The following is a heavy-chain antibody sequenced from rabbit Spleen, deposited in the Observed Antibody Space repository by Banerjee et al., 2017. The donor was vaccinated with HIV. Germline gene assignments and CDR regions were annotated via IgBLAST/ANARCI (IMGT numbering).Heavy chain of an antibody. V-gene: IGHV1S47*01. Sequence: CKASGFDFSRTGVSWVRQAPGKGLEWIGYIDPVFGSTYYANWVNGRFTISSDNAQNTLYLQLNSLTAADTATYFCARGGGLWGQGTLVTVS. CDR2: IDPVFGST. CDR3: ARGGGL. CDR1: GFDFSRTG. J-gene: IGHJ3*01.